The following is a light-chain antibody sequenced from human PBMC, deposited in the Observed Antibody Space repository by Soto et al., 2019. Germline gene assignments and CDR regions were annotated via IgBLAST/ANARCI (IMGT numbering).Light chain of an antibody. CDR2: GAS. Sequence: EIVLTQSPGTLSLSPGERATLFCRASQSVSSNYLNWFQQKPGQAPRLLIYGASTRATGTPARFSGSGSGTEFTLTISSLQSEDFAVYYCQQYNNWPTITFGQGTRLEIK. CDR3: QQYNNWPTIT. CDR1: QSVSSN. V-gene: IGKV3-15*01. J-gene: IGKJ5*01.